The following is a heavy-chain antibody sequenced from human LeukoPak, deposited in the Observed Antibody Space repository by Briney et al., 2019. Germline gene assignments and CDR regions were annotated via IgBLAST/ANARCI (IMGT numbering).Heavy chain of an antibody. Sequence: PGGSLRLSCEVSGFTFSAYWMSWVRQPPGKGLEFVANIHQDGSEIHYVDSVRGRFTISRDNAKNSLYPQMNSLSAEDKAVYYCARVGSSWDLLDYWGQGTLVTVSS. CDR2: IHQDGSEI. CDR3: ARVGSSWDLLDY. D-gene: IGHD6-13*01. J-gene: IGHJ4*02. V-gene: IGHV3-7*01. CDR1: GFTFSAYW.